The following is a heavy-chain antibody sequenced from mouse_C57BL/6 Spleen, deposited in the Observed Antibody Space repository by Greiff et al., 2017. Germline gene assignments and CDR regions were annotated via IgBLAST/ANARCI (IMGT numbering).Heavy chain of an antibody. CDR1: GYSITSGYY. CDR2: ISYDGSN. Sequence: EVKVEESGPGLVKPSQSLSLTCSVTGYSITSGYYWNWIRQFPGNKLEWMGYISYDGSNNYNPSLKNRISITRDTSKNQFFLKLNSVTTEDTATYYCARCDYDFYWYFDVWGTGTTVTVSS. V-gene: IGHV3-6*01. D-gene: IGHD2-4*01. J-gene: IGHJ1*03. CDR3: ARCDYDFYWYFDV.